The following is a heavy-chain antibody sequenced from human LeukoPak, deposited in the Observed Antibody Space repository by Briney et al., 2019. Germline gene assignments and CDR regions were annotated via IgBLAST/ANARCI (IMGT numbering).Heavy chain of an antibody. CDR3: ARDGGLHTNFDY. CDR2: TKPDGSAE. CDR1: GFSFRNYW. Sequence: GGSLRLSCAASGFSFRNYWMGWFRQAPGKGLEWVANTKPDGSAEYYADSVRGRFTASRDNANNLLYLQMNRLRAEDTAVYYCARDGGLHTNFDYWGQGTLLTVSS. J-gene: IGHJ4*02. V-gene: IGHV3-7*01. D-gene: IGHD2-15*01.